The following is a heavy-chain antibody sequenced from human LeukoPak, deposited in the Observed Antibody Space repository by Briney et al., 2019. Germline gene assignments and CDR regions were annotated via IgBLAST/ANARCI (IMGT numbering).Heavy chain of an antibody. CDR3: AKVGGYYYGSGSYSILDY. CDR1: GFTFSSYD. CDR2: IWYDGSNK. J-gene: IGHJ4*02. Sequence: GGSLRLSCAASGFTFSSYDMHWVRQAPGKGLEWVAVIWYDGSNKYYADSVKGRFTISRDNSKNSLYLQMNSLRTEDTALYYCAKVGGYYYGSGSYSILDYWGQGTLVTVSS. D-gene: IGHD3-10*01. V-gene: IGHV3-33*03.